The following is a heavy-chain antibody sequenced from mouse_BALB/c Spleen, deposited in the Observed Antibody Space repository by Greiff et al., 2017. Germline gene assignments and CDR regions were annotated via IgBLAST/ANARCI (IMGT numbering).Heavy chain of an antibody. D-gene: IGHD2-3*01. CDR2: IYPSDSYT. CDR3: ARPDGYYVAY. Sequence: VQLQQPGAELVRPGASVKLSCKASGYTFTSYWINWVKQRPGQGLEWIGNIYPSDSYTNYNQKFKGKATLTVDKSSSTAYMQLSSLTSEDSAVYYCARPDGYYVAYWGQGTLVTVSA. CDR1: GYTFTSYW. V-gene: IGHV1-69*02. J-gene: IGHJ3*01.